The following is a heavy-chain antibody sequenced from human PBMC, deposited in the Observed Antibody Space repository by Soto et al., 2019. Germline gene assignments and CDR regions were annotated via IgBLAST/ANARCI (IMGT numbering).Heavy chain of an antibody. CDR2: IIPIFGTA. CDR3: AMVVVAATSYYYYVMDV. CDR1: GGTFSSYA. D-gene: IGHD2-15*01. Sequence: SVKVSCKASGGTFSSYAISWVRQAPGQGLEWMGGIIPIFGTANYAQKFQGRVTITADESTSTAYMELSSLRSEDTAVYYCAMVVVAATSYYYYVMDVWGQGTTVTVSS. J-gene: IGHJ6*02. V-gene: IGHV1-69*13.